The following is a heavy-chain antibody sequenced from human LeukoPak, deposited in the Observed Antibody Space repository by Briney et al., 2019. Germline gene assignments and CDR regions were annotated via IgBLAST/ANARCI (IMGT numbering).Heavy chain of an antibody. CDR2: IQPSGAT. D-gene: IGHD3-3*01. CDR3: ASYDFWSGSSDY. J-gene: IGHJ4*02. V-gene: IGHV3-66*02. CDR1: GLTVSDNY. Sequence: GGPLRLSCAASGLTVSDNYMGWVRQAPGTGLDWVSIIQPSGATYYADSVKGRFTISRDNSKNTLYLQMNSLRAEETAVYYCASYDFWSGSSDYWGQGALVTVSS.